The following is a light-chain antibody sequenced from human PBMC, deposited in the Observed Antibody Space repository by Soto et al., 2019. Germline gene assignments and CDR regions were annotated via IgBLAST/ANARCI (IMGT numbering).Light chain of an antibody. CDR2: SDN. Sequence: QSVLTQPPSASETPGQRVTISCSGNSSDIGGNTVNWYQQLPGTAPKLLIYSDNQRPSGVPDRFSGSKSGTSASLAISGLQSEDEADYYCATWDDSLNGYVFGTGTKLTVL. J-gene: IGLJ1*01. CDR3: ATWDDSLNGYV. V-gene: IGLV1-44*01. CDR1: SSDIGGNT.